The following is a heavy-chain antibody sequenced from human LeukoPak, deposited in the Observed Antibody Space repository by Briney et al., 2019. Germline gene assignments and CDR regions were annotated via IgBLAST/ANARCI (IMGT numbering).Heavy chain of an antibody. CDR3: ARSRRAKYCSGTSCYPFDY. J-gene: IGHJ4*02. D-gene: IGHD2-2*01. CDR2: INHSGST. CDR1: GGSFSGYY. V-gene: IGHV4-34*01. Sequence: SETLSLTCAVYGGSFSGYYWSWIRQPPGKGLEWIGEINHSGSTNYNPSLKSRVTISVDTSKNQFSLKLSSVTAADTAVYYCARSRRAKYCSGTSCYPFDYWGQGTLVTVSS.